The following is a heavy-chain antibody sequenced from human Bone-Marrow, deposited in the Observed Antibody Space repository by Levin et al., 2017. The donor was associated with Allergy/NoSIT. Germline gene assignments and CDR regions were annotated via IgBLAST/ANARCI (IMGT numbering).Heavy chain of an antibody. CDR1: GFTVSSNY. CDR2: IYSGGST. CDR3: ARVFVH. J-gene: IGHJ4*02. V-gene: IGHV3-53*01. D-gene: IGHD3-10*02. Sequence: GESLKISCAASGFTVSSNYMSWVRQAPGKGLEWVSVIYSGGSTYYADSVKGRFTISRDNSKNTLYLQMNSLGAEDTAVYYCARVFVHWGQGTLVTVSS.